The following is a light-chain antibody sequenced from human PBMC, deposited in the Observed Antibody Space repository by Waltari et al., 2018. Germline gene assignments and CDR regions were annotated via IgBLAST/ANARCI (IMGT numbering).Light chain of an antibody. J-gene: IGKJ1*01. CDR3: QNYVRLPAT. Sequence: EIVLTQSPDTLSLSPGERGTLSCRASQSVGRSLTWYQQKPGQAPRLLIYDASRRAPGIPVRFSGSGSGTDFSLTISRLEPEDFAVYYCQNYVRLPATFGQGTKVEIK. CDR2: DAS. CDR1: QSVGRS. V-gene: IGKV3-20*01.